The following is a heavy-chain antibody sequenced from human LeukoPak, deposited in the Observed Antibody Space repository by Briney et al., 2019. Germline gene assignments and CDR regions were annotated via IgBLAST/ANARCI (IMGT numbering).Heavy chain of an antibody. D-gene: IGHD6-19*01. V-gene: IGHV4-38-2*01. J-gene: IGHJ5*02. CDR3: ARSHSGWQGHNNWFDP. CDR1: GYSISSDKY. CDR2: IYHTGST. Sequence: SETLSLTCEVSGYSISSDKYWGWIRQPPGKGLEWLGTIYHTGSTFYNPSLKSRVSISVYTSKNQFSLRFTSVTAADTAVYYCARSHSGWQGHNNWFDPWVQATLVTVSS.